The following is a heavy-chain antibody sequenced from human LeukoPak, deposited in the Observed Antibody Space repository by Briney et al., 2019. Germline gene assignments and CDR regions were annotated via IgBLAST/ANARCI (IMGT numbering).Heavy chain of an antibody. V-gene: IGHV4-31*03. CDR3: ARDLGLSGRTQTYSNYYYGMDV. J-gene: IGHJ6*02. CDR1: GGSISSGGYY. CDR2: IYYSGST. Sequence: SETLSLTCTVSGGSISSGGYYWRWIRQHPGKGLEWIGYIYYSGSTYYNPSLKSRVTISVHTSKNQFSLKLSSVTAADTAVYYCARDLGLSGRTQTYSNYYYGMDVWGQGTTVTVSS. D-gene: IGHD4-11*01.